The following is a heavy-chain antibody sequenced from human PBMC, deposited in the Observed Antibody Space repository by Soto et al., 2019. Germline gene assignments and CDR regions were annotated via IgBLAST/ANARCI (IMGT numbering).Heavy chain of an antibody. CDR1: GNSISTTNW. J-gene: IGHJ4*02. V-gene: IGHV4-4*02. D-gene: IGHD3-22*01. CDR2: IYHSGRT. Sequence: PSETLSLTCAVPGNSISTTNWWSWVRQSPGKGLEWIGEIYHSGRTNYNPSLKSRVTISVDKSKNQFSLKLSSVTAADTAVYYCARDVGYHYDGSPSGQFDFWGQGTLVTVSS. CDR3: ARDVGYHYDGSPSGQFDF.